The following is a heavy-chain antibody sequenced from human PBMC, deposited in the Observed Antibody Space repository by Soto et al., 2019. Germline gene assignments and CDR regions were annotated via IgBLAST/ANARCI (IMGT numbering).Heavy chain of an antibody. CDR3: VRGPYNYNSRYFDY. D-gene: IGHD1-1*01. CDR1: GGSFSGYF. V-gene: IGHV4-34*01. CDR2: INHSGIA. Sequence: SETLSLTCTVSGGSFSGYFWTWIRQPPGKGLEWLAEINHSGIANYNPSVESRVSMSVDTSKNQFSLRLYSVTAADTAVYYCVRGPYNYNSRYFDYWGQGTLVTVS. J-gene: IGHJ4*02.